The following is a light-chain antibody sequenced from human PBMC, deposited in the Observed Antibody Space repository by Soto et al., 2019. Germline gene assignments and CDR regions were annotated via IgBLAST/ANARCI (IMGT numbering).Light chain of an antibody. J-gene: IGKJ1*01. CDR3: HHYNTYST. CDR2: KAS. Sequence: DIQMTQSPSTLSGSVGDRVTITCRASQTISSWLAWYQQKPGKAPKLLIYKASTLKSGVPSRFSGSGFGTEFTLTISSLQPDDFATYYCHHYNTYSTFGQGTKVDIK. CDR1: QTISSW. V-gene: IGKV1-5*03.